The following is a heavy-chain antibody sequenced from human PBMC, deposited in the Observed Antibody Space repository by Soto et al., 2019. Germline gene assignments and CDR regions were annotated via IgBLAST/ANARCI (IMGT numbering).Heavy chain of an antibody. Sequence: GGALRLSGAASGFTVSSNYMSWVRQAPGKGLEWVSVIYSGGSTYYADSVKGRFTISRDNSKNTLYLQMNSLRAEDTAVYYCASYDILTGSRYWGQGTLVTVSS. V-gene: IGHV3-53*01. J-gene: IGHJ4*02. D-gene: IGHD3-9*01. CDR2: IYSGGST. CDR1: GFTVSSNY. CDR3: ASYDILTGSRY.